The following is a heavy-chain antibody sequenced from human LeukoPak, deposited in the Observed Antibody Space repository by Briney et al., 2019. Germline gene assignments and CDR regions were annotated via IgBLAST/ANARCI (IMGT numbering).Heavy chain of an antibody. D-gene: IGHD3-22*01. CDR3: AREENFYDSRGYLGY. CDR1: GYTFTGYY. Sequence: GASVKVSCMASGYTFTGYYMHWVRQAPGQGLEWMGLINTNSGGTNYAQKFQGRVTMTMDTSISTAYMELSRLRSDEPAVYYCAREENFYDSRGYLGYWGQGTLVTVSS. V-gene: IGHV1-2*02. CDR2: INTNSGGT. J-gene: IGHJ4*02.